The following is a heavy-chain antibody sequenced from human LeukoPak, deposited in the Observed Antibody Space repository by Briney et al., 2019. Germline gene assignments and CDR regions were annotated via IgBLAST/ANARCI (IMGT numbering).Heavy chain of an antibody. CDR3: AKNIYYDSSGYPDY. V-gene: IGHV3-43*02. CDR1: GFTLDDYA. J-gene: IGHJ4*02. Sequence: PGGSLRLSCAASGFTLDDYAMHWVRQAPGKGLEWVSLISGDGGSTYYADSVKGRFTISRDNSKNSLYLQMNSLRTEDTALYYCAKNIYYDSSGYPDYWGQGTLVTVSS. CDR2: ISGDGGST. D-gene: IGHD3-22*01.